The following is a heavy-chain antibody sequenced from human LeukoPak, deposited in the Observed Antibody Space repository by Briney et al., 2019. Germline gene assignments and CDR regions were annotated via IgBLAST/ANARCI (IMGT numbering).Heavy chain of an antibody. CDR3: ARDGTGYSSGWYLYMDV. J-gene: IGHJ6*03. CDR1: GFTVSSNY. CDR2: IYSGGST. D-gene: IGHD6-19*01. Sequence: GGSLRLSCAASGFTVSSNYMSWVRQAPGKGLEWASVIYSGGSTYYADSVKGRFTISRDNSKNTLYLQMNSLRAEDTAVYYCARDGTGYSSGWYLYMDVWGKGTTVTVSS. V-gene: IGHV3-53*01.